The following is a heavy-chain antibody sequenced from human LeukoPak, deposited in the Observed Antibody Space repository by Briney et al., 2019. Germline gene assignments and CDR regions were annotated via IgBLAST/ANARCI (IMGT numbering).Heavy chain of an antibody. CDR2: IYYSGST. J-gene: IGHJ4*02. Sequence: PSETLSLTCTVSGGSISSYYWGWIRQPPGKGLEWIGSIYYSGSTYYNPSLKSRVTISVDTSKNQFSLKLSSVTAADTAVYYCARHHGSGSYFGIADYWGQGTLVTVSS. D-gene: IGHD3-10*01. CDR3: ARHHGSGSYFGIADY. V-gene: IGHV4-39*01. CDR1: GGSISSYY.